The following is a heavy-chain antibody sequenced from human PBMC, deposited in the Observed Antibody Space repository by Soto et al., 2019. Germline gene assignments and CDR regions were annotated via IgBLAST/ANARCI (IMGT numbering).Heavy chain of an antibody. CDR1: GFTFSSYA. V-gene: IGHV3-30-3*01. D-gene: IGHD2-2*02. CDR3: ARDLLPLGYCSSTSCYRFDY. Sequence: PGGSLRLSCAASGFTFSSYAMHWVRQAPGKGLEWVAVISYDGSNKYYADSVKGRFTISRDNSKNTLYLQMNSLRAEDTAVYYCARDLLPLGYCSSTSCYRFDYWGQGTLVTVSS. CDR2: ISYDGSNK. J-gene: IGHJ4*02.